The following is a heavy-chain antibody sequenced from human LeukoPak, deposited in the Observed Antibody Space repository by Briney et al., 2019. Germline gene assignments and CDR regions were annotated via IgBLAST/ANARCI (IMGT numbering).Heavy chain of an antibody. J-gene: IGHJ4*02. V-gene: IGHV1-18*01. CDR2: ISAYNGNT. Sequence: ASVKVSCKASGSTFTSYGIGWVRQAPGQGLGWMGWISAYNGNTNYAQKLQGRVTMTTDTSTSTAYMELRSLRSDDTAVYYCARDGVVITTSPFDYWGQGTLVTVSS. D-gene: IGHD3-22*01. CDR1: GSTFTSYG. CDR3: ARDGVVITTSPFDY.